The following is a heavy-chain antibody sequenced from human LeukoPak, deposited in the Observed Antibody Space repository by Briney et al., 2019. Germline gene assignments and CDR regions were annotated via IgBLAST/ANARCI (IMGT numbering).Heavy chain of an antibody. D-gene: IGHD6-19*01. J-gene: IGHJ5*02. CDR3: ARDPGYSSGWYSNWFDP. CDR1: GYTFTSYG. V-gene: IGHV1-18*01. CDR2: SSAYNGNT. Sequence: ASVKVSCKASGYTFTSYGISWVRHAPGQGLEWMGWSSAYNGNTNYAQKLQGRVTMTTDTSTSTAYMELRSLRSDDTAVYYCARDPGYSSGWYSNWFDPWGQGTLVTVSS.